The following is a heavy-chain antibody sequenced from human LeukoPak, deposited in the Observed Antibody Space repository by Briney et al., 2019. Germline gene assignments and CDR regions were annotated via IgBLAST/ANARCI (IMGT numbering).Heavy chain of an antibody. CDR1: GYTFTGYY. Sequence: ASVKVSCKASGYTFTGYYMHWVRLAPGQGLEWMGWINPNSGGTNYAQKFQGRVTMTRDTSISTAYMELSRLRSDDTAVYYCARVGYGEYFFDYWGQGTLVTLSS. J-gene: IGHJ4*02. V-gene: IGHV1-2*02. D-gene: IGHD3-10*01. CDR3: ARVGYGEYFFDY. CDR2: INPNSGGT.